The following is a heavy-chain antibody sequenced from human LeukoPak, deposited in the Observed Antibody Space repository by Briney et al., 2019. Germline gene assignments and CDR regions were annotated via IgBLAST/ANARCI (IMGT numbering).Heavy chain of an antibody. D-gene: IGHD4-23*01. J-gene: IGHJ4*02. CDR3: AAGARWQLLDY. Sequence: GASGTVSCKVSGDTLTELSIHWVRHAPGKGLEWMGGFDEPEDGEIQYSQKFQGRVTMTEDTSTDTAYMELSTLRSEDTAVYYCAAGARWQLLDYWGQGTLVTVSS. V-gene: IGHV1-24*01. CDR2: FDEPEDGEI. CDR1: GDTLTELS.